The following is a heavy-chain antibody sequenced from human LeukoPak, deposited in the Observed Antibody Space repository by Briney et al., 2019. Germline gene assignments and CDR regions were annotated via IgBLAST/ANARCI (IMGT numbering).Heavy chain of an antibody. J-gene: IGHJ4*02. CDR1: GFTFSTYW. Sequence: GGSLRLSCAASGFTFSTYWMSWVRQAPGKGLEWVANIKQDESERYYVDSVKGRFTISRDNARNSVYLQMNSLRAEDTAVYYCASPYSSGWSTLDFWGPGTLVTVSS. V-gene: IGHV3-7*03. D-gene: IGHD6-19*01. CDR2: IKQDESER. CDR3: ASPYSSGWSTLDF.